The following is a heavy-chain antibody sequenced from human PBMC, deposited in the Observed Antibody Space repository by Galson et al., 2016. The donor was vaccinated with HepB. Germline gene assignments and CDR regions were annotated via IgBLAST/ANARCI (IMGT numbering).Heavy chain of an antibody. J-gene: IGHJ5*02. CDR2: IYPGESQT. V-gene: IGHV5-51*01. Sequence: QSGAEVKRPGESLKISCKASGYSFTKYWIGWVRQMPGKGLEWMGIIYPGESQTRYSPSFQGQVTISADKSISTAYLQWSSLKASDTAMYYCARPRMAFGSDPNWVDPWGQGTLVTVSS. CDR3: ARPRMAFGSDPNWVDP. CDR1: GYSFTKYW. D-gene: IGHD3-10*01.